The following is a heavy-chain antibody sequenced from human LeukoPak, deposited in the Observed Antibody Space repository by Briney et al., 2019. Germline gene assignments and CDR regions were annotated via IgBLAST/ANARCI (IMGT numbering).Heavy chain of an antibody. Sequence: SETLSLTCTVSGGSISSYYWSWIWQPPGKGLEWIGCISYSGSTNYNPSLKSRVTISVDTSKNQFSLKLTSVTAADTAVFYCARGRIGGNYWGQGTLVTVSS. CDR1: GGSISSYY. V-gene: IGHV4-59*01. CDR3: ARGRIGGNY. J-gene: IGHJ4*02. D-gene: IGHD2-15*01. CDR2: ISYSGST.